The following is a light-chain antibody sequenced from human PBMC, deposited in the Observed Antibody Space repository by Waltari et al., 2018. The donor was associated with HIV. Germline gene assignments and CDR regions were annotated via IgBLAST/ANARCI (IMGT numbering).Light chain of an antibody. J-gene: IGKJ1*01. CDR2: GAS. CDR3: QQYYNYPRT. CDR1: QGISSY. V-gene: IGKV1-8*01. Sequence: AIRMTQSPSSFSASTGDRVTITCRASQGISSYLAWYQQKPGKPPKLLIYGASTLQSGVPSRFSGSGSGTDFTLTISCLQSEDFASYYCQQYYNYPRTFGQGTKVEIK.